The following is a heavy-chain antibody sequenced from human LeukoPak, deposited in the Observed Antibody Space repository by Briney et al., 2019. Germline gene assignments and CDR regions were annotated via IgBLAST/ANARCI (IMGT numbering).Heavy chain of an antibody. CDR2: IIPIFGTA. J-gene: IGHJ4*02. CDR1: GGTFSRYA. Sequence: ASVKVSCKASGGTFSRYAISWVRQAPGQGLEWMGGIIPIFGTANYAQKFQGRVTITADKSTSTAYMELSSLRSEDTAVYYCARAPGIAAAGTGTFDYWGQGTLVTVSS. V-gene: IGHV1-69*06. D-gene: IGHD6-13*01. CDR3: ARAPGIAAAGTGTFDY.